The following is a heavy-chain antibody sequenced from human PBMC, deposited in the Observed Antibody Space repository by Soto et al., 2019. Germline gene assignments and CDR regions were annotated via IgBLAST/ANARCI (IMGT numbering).Heavy chain of an antibody. CDR1: EFTFSGYG. V-gene: IGHV3-33*01. J-gene: IGHJ4*02. CDR3: ARAGIAAARTGNSRLGPIGYRFQFDY. D-gene: IGHD6-13*01. CDR2: IWYDGSNK. Sequence: QVQLVESGGGVVQPGRSLRLSCAESEFTFSGYGMHWVRQAPGKGLEWVAVIWYDGSNKYYADSVKGRFTISRDNSKNTLYLQMNSLRAEDTAVYYCARAGIAAARTGNSRLGPIGYRFQFDYWGQGTLVTVSS.